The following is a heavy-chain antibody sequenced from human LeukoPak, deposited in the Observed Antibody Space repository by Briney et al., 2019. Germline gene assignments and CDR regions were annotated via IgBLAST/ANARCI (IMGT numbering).Heavy chain of an antibody. Sequence: ASVKVSCKASGYTFTGYYIHWVRQAPGQGPEGMGRVNPNSGGTNNAQQFQGRVTLTGDTPSRTAYMELNRLRSDDTAVYYCAREENYYYMDVWGKGTTVTVSS. CDR1: GYTFTGYY. CDR2: VNPNSGGT. CDR3: AREENYYYMDV. J-gene: IGHJ6*03. V-gene: IGHV1-2*06.